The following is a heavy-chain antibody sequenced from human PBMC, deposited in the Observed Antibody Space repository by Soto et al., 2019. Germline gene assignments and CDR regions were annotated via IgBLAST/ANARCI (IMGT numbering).Heavy chain of an antibody. J-gene: IGHJ4*02. D-gene: IGHD6-13*01. Sequence: VQLWESGGGLVQPGGSLRLSCVASGFSFGSYALTWVRQAPGKGLEWVAVISYDGSTIYYADSVKGRFSISRDNSKNTLHLEMHNLRPEDTAVYYCVKVGGSSSWYRFYFDYWGQGTLVTVSS. CDR1: GFSFGSYA. CDR2: ISYDGSTI. CDR3: VKVGGSSSWYRFYFDY. V-gene: IGHV3-30*18.